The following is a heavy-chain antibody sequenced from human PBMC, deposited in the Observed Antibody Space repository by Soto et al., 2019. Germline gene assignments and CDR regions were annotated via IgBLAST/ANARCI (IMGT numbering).Heavy chain of an antibody. D-gene: IGHD6-13*01. V-gene: IGHV4-34*01. CDR1: GGSFSGYY. J-gene: IGHJ6*02. CDR3: ARELRLQGSWRYYYYGMDV. Sequence: SETLSLTCAVYGGSFSGYYWSWIRQPPGKGLEWIGEINHSGSTNYNPSLKSRVTISVDTSKNQFSLKLSSVTAADTAVYYCARELRLQGSWRYYYYGMDVWGQGTTVTVSS. CDR2: INHSGST.